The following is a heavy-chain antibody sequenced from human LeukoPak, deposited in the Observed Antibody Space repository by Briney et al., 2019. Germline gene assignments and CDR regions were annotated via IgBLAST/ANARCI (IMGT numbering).Heavy chain of an antibody. CDR3: ARFGYSGYDWGDAFDI. Sequence: GASVKVSCKASGYTFTSYYMHCVRQAPGQGLEWMGRIIPILGIANYAQKFQGRVTITADKSTSTAYMELSSLRSEDTAVYYCARFGYSGYDWGDAFDIWGQGTMVTVSS. CDR2: IIPILGIA. CDR1: GYTFTSYY. J-gene: IGHJ3*02. D-gene: IGHD5-12*01. V-gene: IGHV1-69*02.